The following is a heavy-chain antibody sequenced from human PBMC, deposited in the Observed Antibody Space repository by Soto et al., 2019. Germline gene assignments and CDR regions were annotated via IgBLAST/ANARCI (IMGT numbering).Heavy chain of an antibody. CDR1: GGTFSSYA. CDR3: ARDVGPDYDFWSGYYSYYYYGMDV. CDR2: IIPIFGTA. D-gene: IGHD3-3*01. V-gene: IGHV1-69*13. J-gene: IGHJ6*02. Sequence: SVKVSCKASGGTFSSYAISWVRQAPGQGLEWMGGIIPIFGTANYAQKFQGRVTITADESTSTAYMELSSLSSEDTAVYYCARDVGPDYDFWSGYYSYYYYGMDVWGQGTTVTVSS.